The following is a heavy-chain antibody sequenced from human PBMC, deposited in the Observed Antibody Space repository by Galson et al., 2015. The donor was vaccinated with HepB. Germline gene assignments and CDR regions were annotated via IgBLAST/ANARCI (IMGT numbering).Heavy chain of an antibody. J-gene: IGHJ5*02. D-gene: IGHD2-15*01. CDR1: GYTFSSYS. CDR2: ISAYNRQT. Sequence: QSGAEVKKLGASVKVSCKASGYTFSSYSITWVRQAPAQGLEWMGWISAYNRQTDFAQKFQGRLTMTADTSTSTAYMELRSLRSDDTAMYYCARGSCVAVVGATQRNWFCPWVKGTLVGVSS. CDR3: ARGSCVAVVGATQRNWFCP. V-gene: IGHV1-18*01.